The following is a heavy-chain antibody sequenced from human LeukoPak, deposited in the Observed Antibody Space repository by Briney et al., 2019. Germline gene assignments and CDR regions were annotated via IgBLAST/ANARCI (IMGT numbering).Heavy chain of an antibody. J-gene: IGHJ6*03. CDR2: INPKSGAT. V-gene: IGHV1-2*02. D-gene: IGHD6-19*01. Sequence: GSVKVSCKASGYTFTDYYMHWVRQAPGQGLEWMGWINPKSGATSFAQKFEGRITMTRDTSISTAYMELDRLRFDDTAVYYCALTVAGYYYFCIDVWGKGTTVTISS. CDR1: GYTFTDYY. CDR3: ALTVAGYYYFCIDV.